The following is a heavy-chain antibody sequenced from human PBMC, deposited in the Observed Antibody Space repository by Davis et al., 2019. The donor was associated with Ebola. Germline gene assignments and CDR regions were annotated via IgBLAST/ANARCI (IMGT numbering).Heavy chain of an antibody. J-gene: IGHJ3*02. V-gene: IGHV1-69*06. D-gene: IGHD3-10*02. CDR3: AREGRSLTMSSIDAFDM. CDR2: ITPRFDAT. Sequence: AASVKVSCKASGGTFRNYVFNWVREAPGQGLEWVGGITPRFDATNYAQKFQGRVTISADKSTNTVFMEVTSLTSEDTAVYYCAREGRSLTMSSIDAFDMWGQGTMVTVSS. CDR1: GGTFRNYV.